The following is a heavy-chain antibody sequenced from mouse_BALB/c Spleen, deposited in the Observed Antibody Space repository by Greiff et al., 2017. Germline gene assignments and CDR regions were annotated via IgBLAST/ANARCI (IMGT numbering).Heavy chain of an antibody. CDR3: ARGTYGVQDAMDY. V-gene: IGHV1-7*01. Sequence: QVQLQQSGAELAKPGASVKMSCKASGYTFTSYWMHWVKQRPGQGLEWIGYINPSTGYTEYNQKFKDKATLTADKSSSTAYMQLSSLTSEDSAVYYCARGTYGVQDAMDYWGQGTSVTVSS. J-gene: IGHJ4*01. CDR2: INPSTGYT. CDR1: GYTFTSYW. D-gene: IGHD1-1*02.